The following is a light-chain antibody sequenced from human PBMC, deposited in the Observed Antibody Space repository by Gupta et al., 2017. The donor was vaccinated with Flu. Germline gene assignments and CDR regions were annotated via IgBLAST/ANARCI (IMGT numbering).Light chain of an antibody. Sequence: SSVLTQPPSVSGAPGKTASITCGGNNIGSKSVHWYQQRPGQAPVLVVYDDSGRPSGIPERFSGSNSGNTATLTIYRVEAGDEADYYCQVWDTSGDHRAVFGGGTKLTVL. J-gene: IGLJ2*01. CDR2: DDS. V-gene: IGLV3-21*03. CDR3: QVWDTSGDHRAV. CDR1: NIGSKS.